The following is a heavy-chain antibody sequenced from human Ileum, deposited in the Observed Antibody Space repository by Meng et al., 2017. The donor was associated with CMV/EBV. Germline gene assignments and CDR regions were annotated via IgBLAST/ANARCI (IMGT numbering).Heavy chain of an antibody. D-gene: IGHD3-10*01. Sequence: GESLKISCAASGFIFSAYWMHWVRQAPGKALVWDSHINGDGSNTSYADSVRGRFTISRDNAKNTLYLQMRSLRGEDTAVYYCATSMLRGLSRSYYPMDVWGQGTTVTVSS. J-gene: IGHJ6*02. CDR1: GFIFSAYW. V-gene: IGHV3-74*01. CDR3: ATSMLRGLSRSYYPMDV. CDR2: INGDGSNT.